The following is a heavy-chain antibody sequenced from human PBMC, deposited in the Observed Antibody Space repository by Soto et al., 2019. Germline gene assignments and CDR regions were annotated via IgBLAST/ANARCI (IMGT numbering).Heavy chain of an antibody. CDR2: VSQGGAAPYRSEGATT. Sequence: QVQLQESGPVLLRPSETLSITCNVSGVSRDTFFWSLIRQTPGRGLEWLGYVSQGGAAPYRSEGATTGYNPSLESRATISLDLPRNQFSLRLTSVTAADTAVYYCARDRGGITVSSKPLGEWFDPWGQGTLVTVSS. J-gene: IGHJ5*02. CDR1: GVSRDTFF. CDR3: ARDRGGITVSSKPLGEWFDP. D-gene: IGHD6-19*01. V-gene: IGHV4-59*01.